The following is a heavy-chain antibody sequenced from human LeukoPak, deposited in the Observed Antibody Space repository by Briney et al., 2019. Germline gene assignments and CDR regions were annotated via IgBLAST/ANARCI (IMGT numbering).Heavy chain of an antibody. V-gene: IGHV5-51*01. CDR1: GYSFTNYW. CDR3: ARLDSGGDCYDH. CDR2: IYPGDSES. J-gene: IGHJ5*02. D-gene: IGHD2-15*01. Sequence: GESLKISCKGSGYSFTNYWIAWVRQMPGKGLEWMGIIYPGDSESRYSPSFQGQVTFSADKSISTAYLQWSSLKASDNAMYYCARLDSGGDCYDHWGQGTLVSVSS.